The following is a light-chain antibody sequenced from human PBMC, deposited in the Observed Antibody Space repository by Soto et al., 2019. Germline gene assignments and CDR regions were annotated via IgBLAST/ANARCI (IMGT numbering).Light chain of an antibody. CDR1: INDIGNCQY. V-gene: IGLV2-14*01. Sequence: QSALTQPASVSGSPGQSGTISCTGSINDIGNCQYVSWYQQHPGKAPKLIIYEVNQRPSGVSSRFSGSKSGFTASLTISGLQAEDEAHYYCRSYTATDNLHVIFAGGTKVTVL. J-gene: IGLJ2*01. CDR2: EVN. CDR3: RSYTATDNLHVI.